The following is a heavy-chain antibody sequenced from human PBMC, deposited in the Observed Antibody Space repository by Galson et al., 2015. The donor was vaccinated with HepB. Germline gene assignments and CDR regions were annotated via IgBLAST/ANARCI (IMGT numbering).Heavy chain of an antibody. D-gene: IGHD6-6*01. CDR1: GFTFSSYS. J-gene: IGHJ4*02. CDR2: ISSSSSYI. CDR3: ARVNSSSPSLDY. Sequence: SLRLSCAASGFTFSSYSMNWVRQAPGKGLEWVSSISSSSSYIYYADSVKGRFTISRDNAKNSLYLQMNSLRAEDTAVYYCARVNSSSPSLDYWGQGTLVTVSS. V-gene: IGHV3-21*01.